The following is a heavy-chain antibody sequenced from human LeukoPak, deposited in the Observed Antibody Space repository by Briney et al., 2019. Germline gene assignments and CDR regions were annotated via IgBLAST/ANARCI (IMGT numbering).Heavy chain of an antibody. CDR2: IKQDGSEK. CDR1: GFTFSTYW. V-gene: IGHV3-7*01. Sequence: GGSLRLSCEVSGFTFSTYWMNWVRQAPGKGLEWVATIKQDGSEKYYVGSVKGRFTMSRDNAKNSLYLQMNSLRAEDTAVYYCARSGIAFAGVTSFGHWGQGTLVTVSS. CDR3: ARSGIAFAGVTSFGH. D-gene: IGHD3-16*01. J-gene: IGHJ4*02.